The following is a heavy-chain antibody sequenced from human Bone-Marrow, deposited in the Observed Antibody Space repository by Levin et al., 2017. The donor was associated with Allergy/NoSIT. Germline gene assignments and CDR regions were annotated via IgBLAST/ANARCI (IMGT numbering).Heavy chain of an antibody. CDR1: GGSVSGYR. J-gene: IGHJ6*03. CDR2: IDHSGTS. D-gene: IGHD6-19*01. CDR3: ARLSAFSIGWATRYYMDV. V-gene: IGHV4-34*01. Sequence: SETLSLTCAVYGGSVSGYRWSWIRQTAGRWLEWIGEIDHSGTSDSNPSLTSRLTISRDTSRSQLSLTLTSVTARDTAIYFCARLSAFSIGWATRYYMDVWGKGTTVIVSS.